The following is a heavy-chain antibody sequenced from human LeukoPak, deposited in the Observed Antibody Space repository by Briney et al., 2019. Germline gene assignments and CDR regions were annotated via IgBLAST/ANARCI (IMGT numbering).Heavy chain of an antibody. J-gene: IGHJ4*02. CDR1: GFTFSSSA. CDR2: IGRSSRDM. Sequence: GGSLRLSCAASGFTFSSSAMNWVRQAPGKGLEWVSSIGRSSRDMYYADSVRGRFTISRDNGKNSLFLQMNSLRAEDTSVYYCVRGDSRDYWGQGTLVTVSS. CDR3: VRGDSRDY. D-gene: IGHD6-13*01. V-gene: IGHV3-21*01.